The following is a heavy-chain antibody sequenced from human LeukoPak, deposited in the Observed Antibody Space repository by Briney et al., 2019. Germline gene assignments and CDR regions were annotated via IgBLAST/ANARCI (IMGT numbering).Heavy chain of an antibody. J-gene: IGHJ4*02. V-gene: IGHV3-23*01. D-gene: IGHD1-14*01. CDR3: GTGDYVDY. Sequence: AGGSLRLSCAASGFTFTSYAMSWVRQAPGKGLEWVSTITGSGDSTFYADSVKGRFTISRDNSKNTLYLQMNSLRAEDTAVYYCGTGDYVDYWGQGTLVTVSS. CDR2: ITGSGDST. CDR1: GFTFTSYA.